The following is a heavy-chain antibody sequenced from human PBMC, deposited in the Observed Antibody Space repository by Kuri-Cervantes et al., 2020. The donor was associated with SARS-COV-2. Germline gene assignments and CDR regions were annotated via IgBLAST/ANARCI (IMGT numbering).Heavy chain of an antibody. CDR1: GGSISSGSYY. Sequence: SCTVSGGSISSGSYYWSWIRQPAGKGLEWIGRIYTSGSTNYNPSLKSRVTMSIDTSKNQFSLRVKSVSAADMAVYYCARGGGFFEPSLDSWGHGTRVTVSS. CDR2: IYTSGST. J-gene: IGHJ5*01. CDR3: ARGGGFFEPSLDS. D-gene: IGHD4-23*01. V-gene: IGHV4-61*02.